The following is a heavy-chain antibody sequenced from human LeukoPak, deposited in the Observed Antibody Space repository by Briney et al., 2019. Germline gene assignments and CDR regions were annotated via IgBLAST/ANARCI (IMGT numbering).Heavy chain of an antibody. CDR2: IRSSGDSI. CDR3: ARSLTMMASYFDP. D-gene: IGHD3-22*01. CDR1: GGSFSGYY. J-gene: IGHJ5*02. V-gene: IGHV3-11*01. Sequence: LSLTCAVYGGSFSGYYRSWIRQPPGKGLEWVSYIRSSGDSIYYADSVKGRFTISRDNAKNSLYLQLNSLRVDDTAVYYCARSLTMMASYFDPWGQGTLVTVSS.